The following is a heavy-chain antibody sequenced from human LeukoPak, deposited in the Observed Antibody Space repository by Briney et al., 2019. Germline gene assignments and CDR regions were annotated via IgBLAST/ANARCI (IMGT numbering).Heavy chain of an antibody. CDR2: IYYSGST. Sequence: SETLSLTCSVSGGSINSYYWSWIRQPPGKGLEWIGDIYYSGSTNYNPSLKSRVTISIDTSKNHFSLKLSSVTAADTAVYYCARRFDLWGRGTLVTVSS. CDR1: GGSINSYY. V-gene: IGHV4-59*08. J-gene: IGHJ2*01. CDR3: ARRFDL.